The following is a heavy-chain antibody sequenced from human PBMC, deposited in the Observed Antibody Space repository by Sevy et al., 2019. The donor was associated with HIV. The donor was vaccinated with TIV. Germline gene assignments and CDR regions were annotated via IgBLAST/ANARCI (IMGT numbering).Heavy chain of an antibody. CDR2: IRYDGSNK. J-gene: IGHJ4*02. V-gene: IGHV3-30*02. CDR1: GFTFSSYG. CDR3: AKDGGYCSGGSCYARKGPYYYFDY. D-gene: IGHD2-15*01. Sequence: GGSLRLSCAASGFTFSSYGMHWVRQAPGKGLEWVAFIRYDGSNKYYADSVKGRFTISRDNSKKTLYRQMNSLRAEDTAVYYYAKDGGYCSGGSCYARKGPYYYFDYWGQGTLGTVSS.